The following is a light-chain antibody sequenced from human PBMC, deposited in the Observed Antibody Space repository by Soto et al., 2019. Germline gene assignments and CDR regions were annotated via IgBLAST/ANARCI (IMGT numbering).Light chain of an antibody. CDR1: SSNIGNNY. V-gene: IGLV1-47*01. J-gene: IGLJ1*01. CDR3: AAWDDSLRVL. CDR2: RNN. Sequence: QSVLTQPPSASGTPGQRVTISCSGSSSNIGNNYVYWYQQFPGTAPKLLIYRNNLRPSGVPDRFSGSKSGTSASLAISGLRSEDEADYYCAAWDDSLRVLFGTGTSSPS.